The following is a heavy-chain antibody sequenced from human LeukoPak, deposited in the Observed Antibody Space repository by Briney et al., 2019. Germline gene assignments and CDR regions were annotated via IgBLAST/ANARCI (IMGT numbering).Heavy chain of an antibody. J-gene: IGHJ4*02. CDR2: IYYSGST. V-gene: IGHV4-59*01. CDR3: ARGEGGLYSSSWYPLGL. Sequence: KASETLSLTCTVSGGSISSYYWSWIRQPPGKGLEWIGYIYYSGSTNYNPSLKSRVTISVDTSKNQFSLKLSSVTAADTAVYYCARGEGGLYSSSWYPLGLWGQGTLVTVSS. CDR1: GGSISSYY. D-gene: IGHD6-13*01.